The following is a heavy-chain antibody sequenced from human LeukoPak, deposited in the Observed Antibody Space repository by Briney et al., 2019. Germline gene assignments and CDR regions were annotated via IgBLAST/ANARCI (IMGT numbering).Heavy chain of an antibody. V-gene: IGHV3-23*01. D-gene: IGHD3-22*01. CDR2: ISGSGGST. Sequence: GGSLRLSCAASGFTFSSYAMSWVRQAPGKGLEWVSAISGSGGSTYYADSVKGRFTISRDNSKNTLYLQMNSLRVEDTAVYYCAKRETDSSGYLSAYLFDYWGQGTLVTVSS. CDR1: GFTFSSYA. J-gene: IGHJ4*02. CDR3: AKRETDSSGYLSAYLFDY.